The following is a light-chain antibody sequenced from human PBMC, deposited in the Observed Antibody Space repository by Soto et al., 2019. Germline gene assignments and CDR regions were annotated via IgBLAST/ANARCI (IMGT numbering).Light chain of an antibody. Sequence: QSVLTQPPSASGSPGQSVTISCTGTSSEVGGYNYVSWYQQHPGQAPKLMIYDVSKRPSGDPDRFSGSKSGNTASLTVSGLQFEDEADYYSSSYAGSTPYVFGTGNKVTVL. V-gene: IGLV2-8*01. CDR2: DVS. CDR3: SSYAGSTPYV. J-gene: IGLJ1*01. CDR1: SSEVGGYNY.